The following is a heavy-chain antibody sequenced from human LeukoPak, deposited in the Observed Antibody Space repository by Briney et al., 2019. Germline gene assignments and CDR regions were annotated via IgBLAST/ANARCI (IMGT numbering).Heavy chain of an antibody. Sequence: ASVKVSCKASGYTFTSYGISWVRQAPGQGLEWMGWISAYNGNTNYAQKLQGRVTMTTDTSTSTAYMELRSLRSDDTAVYCCARLSGYSSGWELYYYYYYYMDVWGKGTTVTVSS. CDR2: ISAYNGNT. D-gene: IGHD6-19*01. V-gene: IGHV1-18*01. J-gene: IGHJ6*03. CDR3: ARLSGYSSGWELYYYYYYYMDV. CDR1: GYTFTSYG.